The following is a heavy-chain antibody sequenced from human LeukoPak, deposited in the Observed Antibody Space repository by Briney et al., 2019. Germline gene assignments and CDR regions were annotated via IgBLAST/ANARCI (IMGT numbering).Heavy chain of an antibody. Sequence: PSETLSLTCTVSGGSISSYYWGWIRQPPGKGLEWIGSIYHSGSTYYNPSLKSRVTISVDTSKNQFSLKLSSVTAADTAVYYCARDRIAAAILDYWGQGTLVTVSS. V-gene: IGHV4-38-2*02. D-gene: IGHD6-6*01. J-gene: IGHJ4*02. CDR1: GGSISSYY. CDR3: ARDRIAAAILDY. CDR2: IYHSGST.